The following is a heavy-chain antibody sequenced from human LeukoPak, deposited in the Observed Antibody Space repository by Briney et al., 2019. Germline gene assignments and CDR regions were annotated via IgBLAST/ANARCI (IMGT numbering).Heavy chain of an antibody. CDR3: TSPSTGYSSGWATSTLDY. CDR2: IRSKANSYAT. CDR1: GFTFSGSA. J-gene: IGHJ4*02. Sequence: PGGSLKLSCAASGFTFSGSAMHWVRQASGKGLECVGRIRSKANSYATAYAASVKGRFTISRDDSKNTAYLQMNSLKTEDTAVYYCTSPSTGYSSGWATSTLDYWGQGTLVTVSS. D-gene: IGHD6-19*01. V-gene: IGHV3-73*01.